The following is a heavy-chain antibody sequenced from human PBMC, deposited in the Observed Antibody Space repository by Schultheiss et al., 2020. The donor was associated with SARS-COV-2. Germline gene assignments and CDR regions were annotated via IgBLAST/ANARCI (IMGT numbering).Heavy chain of an antibody. CDR2: IYSGGST. CDR1: GFTFSSYA. CDR3: ARDFNYYDSSGHDAFDI. D-gene: IGHD3-22*01. Sequence: GGSLRLSCAASGFTFSSYAMSWVRQAPGKGLEWVSVIYSGGSTYYADSVKGRFTISRDNSKNTLYLQMNSLRAEDTAVYYCARDFNYYDSSGHDAFDIWGQGTMVTVSS. V-gene: IGHV3-53*01. J-gene: IGHJ3*02.